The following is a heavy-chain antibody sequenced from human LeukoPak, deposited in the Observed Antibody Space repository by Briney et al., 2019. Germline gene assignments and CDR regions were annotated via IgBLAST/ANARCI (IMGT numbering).Heavy chain of an antibody. J-gene: IGHJ5*02. CDR2: IYTSGST. CDR3: ARAGYSSSWYSGSGDWFDP. Sequence: PSGTLSLTCTVSGGSISSYYWSWIRQPAGKGLEWIGRIYTSGSTNCNPSLKSRVTMSVDTSKNQFSLKLSSVTAADTAVYYCARAGYSSSWYSGSGDWFDPWGQGTLVTVSS. V-gene: IGHV4-4*07. CDR1: GGSISSYY. D-gene: IGHD6-13*01.